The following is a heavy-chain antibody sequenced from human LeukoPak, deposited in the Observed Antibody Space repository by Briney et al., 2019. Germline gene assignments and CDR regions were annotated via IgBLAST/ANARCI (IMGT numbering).Heavy chain of an antibody. Sequence: PSETLSLTCTVSGYSISSGYYCGWIRQPPGKGLEWIGSIYYSGSTYYNPSLKSRVTISVDTSENQFSLKLSSVTAADTAVYYCARHGFDSWFDPWGQGTLVTASS. V-gene: IGHV4-38-2*02. D-gene: IGHD3-10*01. CDR1: GYSISSGYY. CDR2: IYYSGST. CDR3: ARHGFDSWFDP. J-gene: IGHJ5*02.